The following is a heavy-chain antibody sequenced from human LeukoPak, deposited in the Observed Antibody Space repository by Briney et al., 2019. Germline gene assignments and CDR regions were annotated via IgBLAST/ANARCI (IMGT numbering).Heavy chain of an antibody. CDR2: ISSTSNYI. D-gene: IGHD3-3*01. Sequence: GGSLRLSCAASGFTFSSYNMNWVRQAPGKGLQWVSSISSTSNYIFYADSVKGRFTISRDNANNLLYLQMNSLRAEDTAVYYCARDRGFGVVTPIDHWGQGTLVTVSS. V-gene: IGHV3-21*04. CDR1: GFTFSSYN. CDR3: ARDRGFGVVTPIDH. J-gene: IGHJ4*02.